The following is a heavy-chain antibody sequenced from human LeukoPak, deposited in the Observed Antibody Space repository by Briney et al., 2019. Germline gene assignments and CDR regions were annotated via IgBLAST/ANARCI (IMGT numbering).Heavy chain of an antibody. J-gene: IGHJ6*03. CDR3: ARFRQSVARYCSSTSCSLVFDYMDV. V-gene: IGHV3-48*04. D-gene: IGHD2-2*01. CDR1: GFTFSSYS. CDR2: ISSSSSTI. Sequence: PGGSLRLSCAASGFTFSSYSMTWVRQAPAKGLEWVSYISSSSSTIYYADFVKGRFTISRDNAKNSLYLQMNSLRAEDTAVYYCARFRQSVARYCSSTSCSLVFDYMDVWGKGTTVTVSS.